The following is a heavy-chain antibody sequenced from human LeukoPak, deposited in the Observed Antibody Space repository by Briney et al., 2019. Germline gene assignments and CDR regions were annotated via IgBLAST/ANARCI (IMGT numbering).Heavy chain of an antibody. CDR3: TPTDGYNLGSIDY. CDR2: IKSKTDGGTT. CDR1: GFTFSNAW. Sequence: GGSLRLSCAASGFTFSNAWMSWVRQAPGRGLEWVGRIKSKTDGGTTDYAAPVKGRFTISRDDSKNTLYLQMNSLKTEDTAVYYCTPTDGYNLGSIDYWGQGTLVTVSS. D-gene: IGHD5-24*01. V-gene: IGHV3-15*01. J-gene: IGHJ4*02.